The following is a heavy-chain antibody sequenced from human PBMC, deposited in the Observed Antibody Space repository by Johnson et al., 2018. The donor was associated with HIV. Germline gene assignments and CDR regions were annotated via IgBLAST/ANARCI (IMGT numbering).Heavy chain of an antibody. J-gene: IGHJ3*02. Sequence: QVQLVESGGGVVQSGRSLRLSCAASGFTFGDSAIHWVRQAPGKGLEWVAVISYDGSNKYYADSVKGRFTISRDNSKNTLYLQMNSLRAGDTALYYCARAVCRGGRCYSHDAFDIWGQGTMVTVSS. CDR2: ISYDGSNK. CDR1: GFTFGDSA. D-gene: IGHD2-15*01. V-gene: IGHV3-30-3*01. CDR3: ARAVCRGGRCYSHDAFDI.